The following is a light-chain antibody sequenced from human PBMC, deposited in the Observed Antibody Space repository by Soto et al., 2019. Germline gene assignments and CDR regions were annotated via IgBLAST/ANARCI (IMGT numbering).Light chain of an antibody. V-gene: IGKV3-15*01. CDR2: GAS. CDR1: QNIHTN. Sequence: EIVMTQSPATLSVSPGERATLSCRAGQNIHTNLAWYQQKPGQAPRLLFYGASTGATGLPARFTGSRSGTEFTLTINSLQSEDFAIYYCQQHNNWPRTFGQGTKVDI. CDR3: QQHNNWPRT. J-gene: IGKJ1*01.